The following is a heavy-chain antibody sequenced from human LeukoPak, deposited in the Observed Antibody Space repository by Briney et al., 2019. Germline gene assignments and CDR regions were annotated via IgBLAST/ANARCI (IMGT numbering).Heavy chain of an antibody. V-gene: IGHV1-2*02. CDR3: YCGGDPLSPYDAFDI. D-gene: IGHD2-21*01. CDR2: INPNSGGT. J-gene: IGHJ3*02. Sequence: GASVKVSCKASGYTFTGYYMHWVRQAPGQGLEWMGWINPNSGGTNYAQKFQGRVTMTRDTSISTAYMELSRLRSDDTAVYYCYCGGDPLSPYDAFDIWGQGTMVTVSS. CDR1: GYTFTGYY.